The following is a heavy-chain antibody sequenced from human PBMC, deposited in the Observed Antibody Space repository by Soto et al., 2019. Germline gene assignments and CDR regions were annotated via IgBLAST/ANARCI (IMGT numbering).Heavy chain of an antibody. V-gene: IGHV3-23*01. CDR3: AKDGRRVGPTLNWLDS. J-gene: IGHJ5*01. Sequence: EVQLMVSGGGLVQPGESLRLSCVVSGLSLSGYALSWVRQAPGKGLEWVSAVSGSGGTTYYADSVKGRFTISRDNSKNTLYLQMNGLRVEDTAKYFCAKDGRRVGPTLNWLDSWGQGTQVTVTS. CDR1: GLSLSGYA. D-gene: IGHD1-26*01. CDR2: VSGSGGTT.